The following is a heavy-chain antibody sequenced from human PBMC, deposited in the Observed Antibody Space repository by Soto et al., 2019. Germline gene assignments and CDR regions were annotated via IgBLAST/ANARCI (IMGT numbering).Heavy chain of an antibody. D-gene: IGHD2-15*01. CDR2: IYHSGST. J-gene: IGHJ4*02. CDR1: GGSISSSNW. V-gene: IGHV4-4*02. Sequence: PSETLSLTCAVSGGSISSSNWWSWVRQPPGKGLEWIGEIYHSGSTNYNPSLKSRVTISVDTSKNQLSLKLSSVTAADTAVFYCARARRDCSGGSCYDYFDYWGQGTLVTVSS. CDR3: ARARRDCSGGSCYDYFDY.